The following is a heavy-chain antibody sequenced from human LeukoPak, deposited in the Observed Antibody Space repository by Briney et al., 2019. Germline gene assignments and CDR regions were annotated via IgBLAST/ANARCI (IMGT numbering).Heavy chain of an antibody. D-gene: IGHD1-26*01. V-gene: IGHV1-69*05. CDR3: ARVMGSGSYYLFDY. CDR2: IIPIFGTA. Sequence: SVKVSCKASGGTFSSYAISWVGQAPGQGLEWMGGIIPIFGTANYAQKFQGRVTITTDESTSTAYMELSSLRSEDTAVYYCARVMGSGSYYLFDYWGQGTLVTVSS. CDR1: GGTFSSYA. J-gene: IGHJ4*02.